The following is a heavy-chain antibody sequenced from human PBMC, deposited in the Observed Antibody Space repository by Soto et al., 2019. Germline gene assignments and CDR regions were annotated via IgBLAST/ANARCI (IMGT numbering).Heavy chain of an antibody. J-gene: IGHJ3*02. V-gene: IGHV4-34*01. D-gene: IGHD1-26*01. CDR2: INHSGST. CDR1: GGSFSGYY. CDR3: AGEVSWAFDI. Sequence: SETLSLTCAVYGGSFSGYYWSWIRQPPGKGLEWIGEINHSGSTNYNPSLKSRVTISVDTSKNQFSLKLSSVTAADTAVYYCAGEVSWAFDIWGQGTMVTVSS.